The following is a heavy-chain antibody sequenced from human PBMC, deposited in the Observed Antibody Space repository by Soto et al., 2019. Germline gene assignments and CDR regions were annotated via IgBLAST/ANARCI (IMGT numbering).Heavy chain of an antibody. CDR1: GFTVSSNY. CDR2: IYSGGST. CDR3: ARDRVGVAGTIDY. J-gene: IGHJ4*02. D-gene: IGHD6-19*01. V-gene: IGHV3-66*01. Sequence: EVQLVESGGGLVQPGGSLRLSCAASGFTVSSNYLSWVRQAPGQGLEWVSVIYSGGSTYYADSVKGRFTISRDNSKNTLYLQMNSLRAEDTAVYYCARDRVGVAGTIDYWGQGTLVTVSS.